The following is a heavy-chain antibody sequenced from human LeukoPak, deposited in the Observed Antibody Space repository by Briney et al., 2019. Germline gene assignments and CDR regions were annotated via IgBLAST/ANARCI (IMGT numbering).Heavy chain of an antibody. D-gene: IGHD1-1*01. V-gene: IGHV3-48*04. Sequence: PGGSLRLSCAASGFTFSDYSMNWVRQAPGKGLEWISWIGISSGNKKYADSVKGRFTISGDNAKNSLYLQMNSPRVEDTAVYYCARDHNYAFDNWGQGTLVTVSS. CDR1: GFTFSDYS. CDR3: ARDHNYAFDN. CDR2: IGISSGNK. J-gene: IGHJ4*02.